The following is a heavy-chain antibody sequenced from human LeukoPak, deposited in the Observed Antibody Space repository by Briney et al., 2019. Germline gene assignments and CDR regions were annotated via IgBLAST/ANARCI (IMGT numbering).Heavy chain of an antibody. CDR1: GFTFSSYW. J-gene: IGHJ4*02. Sequence: GGSLRLSCAASGFTFSSYWTGWVRRAPGKGLEWVANIKQDGSEKYYVDSVKGRFTISRDNAKNSLYLQMNSLRAEDTAVYNCAREVTGSVGLDFDYWGQGTLVPVSS. V-gene: IGHV3-7*01. D-gene: IGHD3-10*01. CDR3: AREVTGSVGLDFDY. CDR2: IKQDGSEK.